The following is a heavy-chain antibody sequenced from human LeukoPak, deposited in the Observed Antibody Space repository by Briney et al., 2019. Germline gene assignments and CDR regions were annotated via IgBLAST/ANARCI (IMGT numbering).Heavy chain of an antibody. J-gene: IGHJ4*02. Sequence: GRSLRLSCAASGFTFDDYAMHWVRQAPGKGLEWVSGISWNSGSIGYADSVKGRFTISRDNAKNSLYLQMNSLRAEDTALYYCAKGSGYDSGYFDYWGQGTLVTVSS. V-gene: IGHV3-9*01. CDR1: GFTFDDYA. CDR2: ISWNSGSI. D-gene: IGHD5-12*01. CDR3: AKGSGYDSGYFDY.